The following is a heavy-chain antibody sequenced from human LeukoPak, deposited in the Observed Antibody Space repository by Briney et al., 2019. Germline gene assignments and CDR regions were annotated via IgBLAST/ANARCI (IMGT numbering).Heavy chain of an antibody. J-gene: IGHJ3*01. V-gene: IGHV3-23*01. CDR3: AKADGSPCYGAFDV. Sequence: TGGSLRLSCAASGFTFSNYAMSWVRQAPEKGLEWVSSVGGSGGDTFYADSVKGRFTISRDNSKNTLYLQLNSLRAEDTAVYYCAKADGSPCYGAFDVWGQGTKVTVSS. CDR1: GFTFSNYA. CDR2: VGGSGGDT. D-gene: IGHD3-10*01.